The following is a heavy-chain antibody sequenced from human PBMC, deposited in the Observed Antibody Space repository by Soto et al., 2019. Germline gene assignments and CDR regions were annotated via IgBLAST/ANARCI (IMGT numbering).Heavy chain of an antibody. Sequence: AALKVSCNSSGYTFINFDISWVRQAAGQGLEWLGWMNPGSGKTGYASKFQGRVAMTRDASTGTSHLELSSLTSDDTAVYYCARMASAGTLNWFDPWGQGTRVTVSS. CDR3: ARMASAGTLNWFDP. CDR2: MNPGSGKT. CDR1: GYTFINFD. J-gene: IGHJ5*02. V-gene: IGHV1-8*02. D-gene: IGHD6-13*01.